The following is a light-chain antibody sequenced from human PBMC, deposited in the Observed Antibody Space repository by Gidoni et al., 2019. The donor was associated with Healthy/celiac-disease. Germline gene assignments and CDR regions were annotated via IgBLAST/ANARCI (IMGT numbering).Light chain of an antibody. CDR2: AAS. CDR1: QSISSY. CDR3: QQSYSTPRT. Sequence: IQMTHSPSSLSASVGDRNTITCRASQSISSYLHLYQQKPGEAPTLLIDAASSLQSGVPSRFRGSGSRTDFTITISSLQPDDVASYYCQQSYSTPRTFGRGTKLEIK. V-gene: IGKV1-39*01. J-gene: IGKJ2*01.